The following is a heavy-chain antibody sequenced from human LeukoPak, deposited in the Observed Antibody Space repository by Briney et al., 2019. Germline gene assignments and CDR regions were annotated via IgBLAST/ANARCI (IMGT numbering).Heavy chain of an antibody. Sequence: GGSLRLSCAASGFTFSSYWMSWVRQAPGKGLEWVANIKQDGSEKYYVDSVKGRFTISRDNAKNSLYLQMNSLRAEDTAVYYCARDEDYYYHYYMDVWGKGTTVTVSS. CDR2: IKQDGSEK. V-gene: IGHV3-7*01. J-gene: IGHJ6*03. CDR1: GFTFSSYW. CDR3: ARDEDYYYHYYMDV.